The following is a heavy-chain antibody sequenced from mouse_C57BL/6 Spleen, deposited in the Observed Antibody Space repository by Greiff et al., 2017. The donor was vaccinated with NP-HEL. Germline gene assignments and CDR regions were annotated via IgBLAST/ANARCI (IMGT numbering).Heavy chain of an antibody. D-gene: IGHD3-2*02. J-gene: IGHJ2*01. CDR3: ARYGAAQAKTYYFDY. Sequence: VQLQQSGAELVRPGSSVKLSCKASGYTFTSYWMHWVKQRPIQGLEWIGNIDPSDSETHYNQKFKDKATLTVDKSSSTAYMQLSSLTSEDSAVYYCARYGAAQAKTYYFDYWGQGTTLTVSS. V-gene: IGHV1-52*01. CDR1: GYTFTSYW. CDR2: IDPSDSET.